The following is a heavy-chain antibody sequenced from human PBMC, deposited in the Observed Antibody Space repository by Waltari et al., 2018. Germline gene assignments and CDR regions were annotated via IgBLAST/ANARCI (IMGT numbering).Heavy chain of an antibody. J-gene: IGHJ4*02. CDR1: GYTLTELS. CDR2: FDPEDGET. D-gene: IGHD1-26*01. Sequence: QVQLVQSGAEVKKPGASVKVSCKVSGYTLTELSMHWVRQAPGKGLEWMGGFDPEDGETIYAQKFQGRVTMTEETSTDTAYMELSSLRSEDTAVYYCATEGSGSYLARFDYWGQGTLVTVSS. V-gene: IGHV1-24*01. CDR3: ATEGSGSYLARFDY.